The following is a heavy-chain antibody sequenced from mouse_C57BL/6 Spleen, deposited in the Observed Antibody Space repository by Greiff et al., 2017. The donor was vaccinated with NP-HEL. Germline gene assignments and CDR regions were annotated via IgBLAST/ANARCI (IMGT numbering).Heavy chain of an antibody. J-gene: IGHJ2*01. D-gene: IGHD1-1*01. CDR2: ISSGGDYI. CDR3: TRVNGPYYFDY. V-gene: IGHV5-9-1*02. CDR1: GFTFSSYA. Sequence: EVQLVESGEGLVKPGGSLKLSCAASGFTFSSYAMSWVRQTPEKRLEWVAYISSGGDYIYYADTVKVRFTISRDNARNTLYLQMISLKSEDTAMYYCTRVNGPYYFDYWGQGTTLTVSS.